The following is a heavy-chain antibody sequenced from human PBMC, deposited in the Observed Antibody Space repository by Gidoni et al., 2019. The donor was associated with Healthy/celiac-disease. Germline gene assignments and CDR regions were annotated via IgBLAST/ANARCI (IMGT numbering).Heavy chain of an antibody. D-gene: IGHD3-22*01. J-gene: IGHJ3*02. CDR1: GFPFDEYG. CDR2: SNWKGGST. Sequence: EVQLLDSCGGVLRPGGSLRRSCAASGFPFDEYGISGVRQAPGKGLEWVSGSNWKGGSTGYADSGKGRFTISRENDKNSRDLKMNSLRDEDTALDHCARDGEDYYESSGFDDAFDIWGQGTMVTVSS. V-gene: IGHV3-20*01. CDR3: ARDGEDYYESSGFDDAFDI.